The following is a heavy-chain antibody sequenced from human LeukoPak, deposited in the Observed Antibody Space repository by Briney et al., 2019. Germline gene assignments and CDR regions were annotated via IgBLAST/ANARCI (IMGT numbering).Heavy chain of an antibody. CDR2: ITSDGRGT. CDR3: ARGTAVAADY. J-gene: IGHJ4*02. D-gene: IGHD6-19*01. Sequence: GGSLRLSCAASGFTLSSYWLHSVRQAPGKGLVWVSRITSDGRGTSHADSVKGRFTISRDNAKNTLYLQMKSLRAEYAAVYYCARGTAVAADYWGQGALVTVSS. CDR1: GFTLSSYW. V-gene: IGHV3-74*01.